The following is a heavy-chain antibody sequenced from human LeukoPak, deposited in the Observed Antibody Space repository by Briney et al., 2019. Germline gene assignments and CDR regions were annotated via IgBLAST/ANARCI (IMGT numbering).Heavy chain of an antibody. V-gene: IGHV3-21*01. CDR2: IISSSSYI. J-gene: IGHJ6*02. Sequence: GGSLRLSCAASGFTFSSYSMNWVRQAPGKGLEWVSSIISSSSYIYYADSVKGRFTISRDNSKNSLYLQMNSLRAEDTAVYYCARVAVYYYYGMDVWGQGTTVTVSS. CDR3: ARVAVYYYYGMDV. CDR1: GFTFSSYS.